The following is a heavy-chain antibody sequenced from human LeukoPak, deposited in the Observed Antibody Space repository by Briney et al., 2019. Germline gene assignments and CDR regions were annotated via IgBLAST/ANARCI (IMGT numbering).Heavy chain of an antibody. V-gene: IGHV1-2*02. CDR2: INPNSGGT. D-gene: IGHD3-3*01. J-gene: IGHJ4*02. CDR1: GYTFTGYY. Sequence: ASVTVSCKASGYTFTGYYMHWVRQAPGQGLEWMGWINPNSGGTNYAQKFQGRVTMTRDTSISTAYMELSRLRSDDTAVYYCARTSYDFWSGYSNFDYWGQGTLVTVSS. CDR3: ARTSYDFWSGYSNFDY.